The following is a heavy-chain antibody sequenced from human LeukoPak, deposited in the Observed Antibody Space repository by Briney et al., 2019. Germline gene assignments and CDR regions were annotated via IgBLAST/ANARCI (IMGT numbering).Heavy chain of an antibody. CDR2: IYGGDAA. CDR3: VTSTGQQFIPYDY. D-gene: IGHD6-13*01. V-gene: IGHV3-66*02. Sequence: GGSLRLSYAASGINVSSNYMTWIRQAPGKGLEWVSLIYGGDAAYYAESVRGRFMISRDNLKNTLFLQMNSLRVEDTAVYYCVTSTGQQFIPYDYWGQGTHVTVSS. J-gene: IGHJ4*02. CDR1: GINVSSNY.